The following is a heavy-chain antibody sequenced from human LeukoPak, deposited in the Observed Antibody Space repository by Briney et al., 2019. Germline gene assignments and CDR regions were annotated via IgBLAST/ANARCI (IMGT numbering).Heavy chain of an antibody. CDR1: GGSISRGGYS. CDR2: IYHSGST. D-gene: IGHD2-2*03. CDR3: ARLDIVVVPAATHYYYYMDV. J-gene: IGHJ6*03. V-gene: IGHV4-30-2*01. Sequence: SETLSLTCAVSGGSISRGGYSWSWIRQPPGKGLEWIVYIYHSGSTYYNPSLKSRVTISVDRSKNQFSLKLSSVTAADTAVYYCARLDIVVVPAATHYYYYMDVWGKGTTVTVSS.